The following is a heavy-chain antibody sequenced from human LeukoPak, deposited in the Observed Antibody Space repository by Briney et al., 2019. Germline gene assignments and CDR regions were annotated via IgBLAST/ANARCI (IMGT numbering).Heavy chain of an antibody. D-gene: IGHD3-16*02. CDR3: GYTNNFYH. Sequence: GGSLRLSCVASGLSISGQWMNWVRQAPGQGLEWVANIKHDGSEEYYVDSVKGRFTVSRDDGRNSVTLQMNSVRAEDTAVYYCGYTNNFYHWGQGTLVVVSS. CDR1: GLSISGQW. J-gene: IGHJ4*02. V-gene: IGHV3-7*01. CDR2: IKHDGSEE.